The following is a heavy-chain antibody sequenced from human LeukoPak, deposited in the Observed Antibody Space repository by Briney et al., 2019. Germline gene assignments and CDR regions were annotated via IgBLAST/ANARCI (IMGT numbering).Heavy chain of an antibody. CDR2: ISSSGSTI. J-gene: IGHJ6*04. V-gene: IGHV3-48*03. Sequence: GGSLRLSCAASGFTFSSYEMNWVRQAPGKGLEWVSYISSSGSTIYYADSVKRRFTIPRDNAKDSLYLQMNSLRAEDTAVYYCARDRYYYYGTDVWGKGTSVTVSS. CDR3: ARDRYYYYGTDV. CDR1: GFTFSSYE.